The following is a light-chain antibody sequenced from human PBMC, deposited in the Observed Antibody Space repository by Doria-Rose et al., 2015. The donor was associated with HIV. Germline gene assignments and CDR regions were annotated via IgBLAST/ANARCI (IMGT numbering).Light chain of an antibody. CDR1: QSFSSTY. CDR3: HQYGTSWT. V-gene: IGKV3-20*01. Sequence: TQSPGTLSLSPGERATLSCRASQSFSSTYLAWYQQKPGQAPSLLIYDGSTRATVNPDRFSASGSGTDFTLTINRLEPEDFALYYCHQYGTSWTSGQGTKVEI. J-gene: IGKJ1*01. CDR2: DGS.